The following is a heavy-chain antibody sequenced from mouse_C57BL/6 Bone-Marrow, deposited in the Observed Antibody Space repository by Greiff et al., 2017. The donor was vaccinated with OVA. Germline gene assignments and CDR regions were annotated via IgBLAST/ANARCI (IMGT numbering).Heavy chain of an antibody. V-gene: IGHV14-2*01. CDR1: GFNIKDYY. CDR3: ARDYYGSSFYYYAMDY. D-gene: IGHD1-1*01. J-gene: IGHJ4*01. Sequence: VHVKQSGAELVKPGASVKLSCTASGFNIKDYYMHWVKQRTEQGLEWIGRIDPEDGETKYAPKFQGKATITADTSSNTAYLQLSSLTSEDTAVYYCARDYYGSSFYYYAMDYWGQGTSVTVSS. CDR2: IDPEDGET.